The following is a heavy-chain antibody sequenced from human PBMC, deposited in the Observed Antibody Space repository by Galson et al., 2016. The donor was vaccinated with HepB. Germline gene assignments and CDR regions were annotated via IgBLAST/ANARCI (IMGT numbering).Heavy chain of an antibody. CDR2: IYRSGNT. CDR1: GFTFANSAM. J-gene: IGHJ4*02. D-gene: IGHD2-2*01. Sequence: LRLSCAASGFTFANSAMSWVRQSPGKGLEWIGEIYRSGNTNYNPSLKSRVTMSIDKSKSQFSLSLSSVTDADTATYYCARVVVIPAAKGFDSWGQGTLVTVSP. CDR3: ARVVVIPAAKGFDS. V-gene: IGHV4/OR15-8*02.